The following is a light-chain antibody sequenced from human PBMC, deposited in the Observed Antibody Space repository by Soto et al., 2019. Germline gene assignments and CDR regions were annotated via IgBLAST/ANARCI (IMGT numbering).Light chain of an antibody. Sequence: DILMTQSPDALAVSLGEGATINCKSSQSVLYSSNNNNYLAWYQQKPGQPPKLLIYWASTRESGVPDRFSGSGSGTDFTLTISSLQAEDVAVYYCQQYYSTPRTFGQGTKVDIK. CDR3: QQYYSTPRT. J-gene: IGKJ1*01. CDR1: QSVLYSSNNNNY. CDR2: WAS. V-gene: IGKV4-1*01.